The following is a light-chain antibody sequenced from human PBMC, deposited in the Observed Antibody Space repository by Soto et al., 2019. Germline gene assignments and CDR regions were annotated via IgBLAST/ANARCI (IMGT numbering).Light chain of an antibody. V-gene: IGLV2-14*01. CDR3: NSYTSTSTYV. CDR1: SSDVGGYSY. Sequence: QSALTQPASVSGSPGQSITISCTGTSSDVGGYSYVSWYQQHPGKATKLMIYDVSNRPSGVSNRFSGSKTGNAAFLTISGLQAEDEADYYCNSYTSTSTYVFGSGTKLTVL. CDR2: DVS. J-gene: IGLJ1*01.